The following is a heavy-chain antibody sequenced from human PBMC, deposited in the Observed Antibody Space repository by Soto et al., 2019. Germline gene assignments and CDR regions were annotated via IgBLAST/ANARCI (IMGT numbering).Heavy chain of an antibody. D-gene: IGHD2-21*02. CDR1: GFTFSSYA. Sequence: PGGSLRLSCAASGFTFSSYAMHWVRQAPGKGLEWVAVISYDGSNKYYADSVKGRFTISRDNSKNTLYLQMNSLRAEDTAVYYCASDGGNSDPSRPYYYYYGMDVWGQGTTVTVSS. CDR2: ISYDGSNK. V-gene: IGHV3-30-3*01. J-gene: IGHJ6*02. CDR3: ASDGGNSDPSRPYYYYYGMDV.